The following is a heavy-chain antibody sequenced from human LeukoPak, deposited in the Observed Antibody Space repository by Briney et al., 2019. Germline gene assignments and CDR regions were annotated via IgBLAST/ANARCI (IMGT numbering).Heavy chain of an antibody. CDR1: GFTFNNYN. CDR2: ISGSGGSI. D-gene: IGHD1-26*01. J-gene: IGHJ4*02. Sequence: GGSLRLSCAASGFTFNNYNMNWVRQAPGKGLEWVSSISGSGGSIYCADSVKGRFTISRDNSKNTLYLQMNSLRAEDTALYYCAKDQAAGNYYPTDYWGQGTLVTVPS. V-gene: IGHV3-23*01. CDR3: AKDQAAGNYYPTDY.